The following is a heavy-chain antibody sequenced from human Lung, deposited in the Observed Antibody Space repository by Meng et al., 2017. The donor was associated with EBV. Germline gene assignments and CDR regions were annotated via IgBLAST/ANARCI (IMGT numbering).Heavy chain of an antibody. J-gene: IGHJ4*02. Sequence: QVKLLNAGPVLVKPSQTLSLSCAFSGDSVSRNSAAWNWIRQSPSRGLEWLGRTYYRSKWHNGYAVSVKSRVASNPDTAKNQGALQRNAGTPEDTAREYGARSGSRGWSDYGGQGTRVNGS. CDR1: GDSVSRNSAA. V-gene: IGHV6-1*01. CDR3: ARSGSRGWSDY. CDR2: TYYRSKWHN. D-gene: IGHD6-19*01.